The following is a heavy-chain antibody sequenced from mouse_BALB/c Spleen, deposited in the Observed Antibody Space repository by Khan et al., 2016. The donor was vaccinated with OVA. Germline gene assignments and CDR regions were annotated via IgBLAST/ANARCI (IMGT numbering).Heavy chain of an antibody. D-gene: IGHD2-10*02. J-gene: IGHJ3*01. CDR1: GFTFSNYF. Sequence: EVELVESGGGLVKPGGSLKLSCAASGFTFSNYFMSWVRQTPEKRLEWVATISSAGSYTYYPDNVKGRFTISRDNAKNTLYLQMSSLKSEDTAMYYCTRGRYGNYGGWFAYWGQGTLVTVSA. CDR3: TRGRYGNYGGWFAY. V-gene: IGHV5-6-4*01. CDR2: ISSAGSYT.